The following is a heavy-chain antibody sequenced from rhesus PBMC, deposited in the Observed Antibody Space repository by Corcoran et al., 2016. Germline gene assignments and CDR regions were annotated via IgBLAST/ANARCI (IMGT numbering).Heavy chain of an antibody. CDR2: IYVSSGST. CDR1: GGSISSNY. J-gene: IGHJ6*01. CDR3: ARVARYSTLLDS. V-gene: IGHV4-160*01. D-gene: IGHD4-23*01. Sequence: QVQLQESGPGLVKPSETLSLTCAVSGGSISSNYWSWIRQPPGKGLEWIGYIYVSSGSTYYNPSLKSRVTSSTDTSKNQCSLKLSSVTAADTAVYYCARVARYSTLLDSWGQGVVVTVSS.